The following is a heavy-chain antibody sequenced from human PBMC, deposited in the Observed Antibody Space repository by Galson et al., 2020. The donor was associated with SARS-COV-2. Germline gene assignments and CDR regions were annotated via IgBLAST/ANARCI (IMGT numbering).Heavy chain of an antibody. V-gene: IGHV4-38-2*02. D-gene: IGHD6-19*01. CDR2: ISHSGRI. CDR3: ARASGYGSGPYYFDY. Sequence: ASETLSLTCSVSPYSISTGYYWNWIRQPPGKGLEWIGSISHSGRIDYNPSLKNRVTVSLDTSKNQFFLKMNSVTAADTAVHFCARASGYGSGPYYFDYWGQGTLVTVSS. CDR1: PYSISTGYY. J-gene: IGHJ4*02.